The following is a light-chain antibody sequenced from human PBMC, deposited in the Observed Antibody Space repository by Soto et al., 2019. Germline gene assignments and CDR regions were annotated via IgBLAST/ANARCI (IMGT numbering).Light chain of an antibody. CDR3: QQSYSTLIT. J-gene: IGKJ5*01. CDR1: QSISSY. Sequence: DIQMNQSPSSLSASVGVRVTITCRASQSISSYCNWYQQKPGKAPKLLIYAASSLQSGVSSRFIGSGSGTDFTLTISSLQPEDFATYYCQQSYSTLITFGQGTRLEIK. V-gene: IGKV1-39*01. CDR2: AAS.